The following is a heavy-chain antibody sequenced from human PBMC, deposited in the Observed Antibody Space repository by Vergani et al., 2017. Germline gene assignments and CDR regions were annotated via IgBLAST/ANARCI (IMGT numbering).Heavy chain of an antibody. CDR3: ARVGESGDIAAAGPLFDY. Sequence: QVQLQESGPGLVKPSQTLSLTCTVSGGSISSGDYYWSWIRQPPGKGLEWIGYIYYSGSTYYNPSLKSRVTISVDTSKNQFSLKLSSVTAADTAVYYCARVGESGDIAAAGPLFDYWGQGTLVTVSS. D-gene: IGHD6-13*01. V-gene: IGHV4-30-4*08. J-gene: IGHJ4*02. CDR2: IYYSGST. CDR1: GGSISSGDYY.